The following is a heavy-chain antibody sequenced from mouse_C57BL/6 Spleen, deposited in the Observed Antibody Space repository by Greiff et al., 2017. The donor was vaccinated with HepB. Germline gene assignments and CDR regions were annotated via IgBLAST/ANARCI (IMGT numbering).Heavy chain of an antibody. V-gene: IGHV1-85*01. CDR1: GYTFTSYD. J-gene: IGHJ3*01. CDR2: IYPRDGST. D-gene: IGHD2-3*01. CDR3: ARDDGYYEFAY. Sequence: LQESGPELVKPGASVKLSCKASGYTFTSYDINWVKQRPGPGLEWIGWIYPRDGSTKYNEKFKGKDTFTVDTSSSTAYMELHSLTSEDSAVYFCARDDGYYEFAYWGQGTLVTVSA.